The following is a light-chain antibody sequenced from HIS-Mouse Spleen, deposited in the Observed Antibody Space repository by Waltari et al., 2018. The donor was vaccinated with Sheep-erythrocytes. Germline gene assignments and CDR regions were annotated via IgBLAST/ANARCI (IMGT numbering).Light chain of an antibody. CDR3: NSRDSSGNHLGVV. CDR2: GKN. J-gene: IGLJ2*01. Sequence: SSELTQDPAVSVALGQTVRITCQGDSLRSYYASWFQQKPGQAPVLVIYGKNNRPSGFPDRLSGSSSGNTASLTITGAQAEDEADFYCNSRDSSGNHLGVVFGGGTKLTVL. CDR1: SLRSYY. V-gene: IGLV3-19*01.